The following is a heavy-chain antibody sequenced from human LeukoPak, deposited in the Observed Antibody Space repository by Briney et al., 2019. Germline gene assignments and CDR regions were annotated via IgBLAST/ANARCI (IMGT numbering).Heavy chain of an antibody. J-gene: IGHJ6*02. D-gene: IGHD3-10*02. CDR3: ARDLHYYVAMDV. CDR2: IKQDGSEK. V-gene: IGHV3-7*05. CDR1: GFTFSSYW. Sequence: GGSLRLSCAASGFTFSSYWMSWVRQAPGKGLEGGANIKQDGSEKYYVDSVKGRFTISRDNAKNSLYLQMNSLRAEDTAVYYCARDLHYYVAMDVWGQGTTVTVSS.